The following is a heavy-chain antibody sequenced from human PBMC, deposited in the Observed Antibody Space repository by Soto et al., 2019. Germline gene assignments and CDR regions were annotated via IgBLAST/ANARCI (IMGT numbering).Heavy chain of an antibody. J-gene: IGHJ4*02. D-gene: IGHD3-10*01. CDR2: IYWDDSE. CDR1: GFSLTTDGVR. V-gene: IGHV2-5*02. Sequence: GSGPTLVNPTQTLTLTCTFSGFSLTTDGVRVGWIRQPPGKAPEWLALIYWDDSERYSPSLESRLTITKDTSRNQVVLTMANMEPLDTVTYYCVDVGSGIHAYWGQRTLVIVSS. CDR3: VDVGSGIHAY.